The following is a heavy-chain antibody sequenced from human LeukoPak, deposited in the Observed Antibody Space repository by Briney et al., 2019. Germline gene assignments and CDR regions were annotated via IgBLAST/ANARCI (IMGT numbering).Heavy chain of an antibody. J-gene: IGHJ3*02. CDR1: GFTFSSYA. Sequence: PGGSLRLSCAASGFTFSSYAMSWVGQAPGKGLEWVSAISGSGGSTYYADSVKGRFTISRDNSKNTLYLQMNSLRAEDTAVYYCAKGTYYDSSGYRGSDAFDIWGQGTIVPVSS. V-gene: IGHV3-23*01. CDR2: ISGSGGST. CDR3: AKGTYYDSSGYRGSDAFDI. D-gene: IGHD3-22*01.